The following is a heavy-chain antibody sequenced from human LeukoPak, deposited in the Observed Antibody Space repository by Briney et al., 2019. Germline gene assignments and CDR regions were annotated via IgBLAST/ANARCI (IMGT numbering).Heavy chain of an antibody. Sequence: SETLSLTCTVSGGSISSYYWSWLRQPPGKGLEWIAYIYYRGSTNYNPSLKSRVTISVDTSKNQFSLKLSSVTAADTGVYYCARHMVRGVEYYGTDVWGQGTTVNVSS. J-gene: IGHJ6*02. D-gene: IGHD3-10*01. CDR2: IYYRGST. V-gene: IGHV4-59*08. CDR3: ARHMVRGVEYYGTDV. CDR1: GGSISSYY.